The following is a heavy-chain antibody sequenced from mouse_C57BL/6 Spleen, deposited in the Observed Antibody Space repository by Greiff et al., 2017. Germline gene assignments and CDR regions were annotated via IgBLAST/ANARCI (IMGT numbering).Heavy chain of an antibody. CDR2: IHPSDSDT. V-gene: IGHV1-74*01. CDR1: GYTFTSYW. D-gene: IGHD1-1*01. CDR3: AIDGSSSDAMGY. Sequence: QVQLQHPGAELVKPGASVKVSCKASGYTFTSYWMPWVKQRPGKGLEWIGRIHPSDSDTNYNQKFKGKATLTVDKSSSTAYMQHSSLTSEDSAVYYCAIDGSSSDAMGYWGQGTSVTVSS. J-gene: IGHJ4*01.